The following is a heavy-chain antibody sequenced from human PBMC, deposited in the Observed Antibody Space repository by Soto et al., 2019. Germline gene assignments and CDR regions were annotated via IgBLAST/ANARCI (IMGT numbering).Heavy chain of an antibody. CDR2: IYRASST. CDR1: GFTVSHNY. CDR3: ARDTDYYGMDV. Sequence: EVQLVESGGGMIQPGGSLRLSCAASGFTVSHNYMSWVRQAPGEGLEWVSVIYRASSTYYADSVKGRFTISRDNSKNTLYLQMNSLRAEDTAVYYCARDTDYYGMDVWGQGTTVTVSS. V-gene: IGHV3-53*01. J-gene: IGHJ6*02. D-gene: IGHD4-17*01.